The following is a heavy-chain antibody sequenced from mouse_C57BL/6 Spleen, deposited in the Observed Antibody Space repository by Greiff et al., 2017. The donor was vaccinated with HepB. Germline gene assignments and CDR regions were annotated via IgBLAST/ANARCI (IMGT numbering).Heavy chain of an antibody. CDR3: ASSVRGFFDY. J-gene: IGHJ2*01. V-gene: IGHV5-4*01. Sequence: EVQVVESGGGLVKPGGSLKLSCAASGFTFSSYAMSWVRQTPEKRLEWVATISDGGSYTYYPDNVKGRFTISRDNAKNNLYLQMSHLKSEDTAMYYCASSVRGFFDYWGQGTTLTVSS. D-gene: IGHD1-1*01. CDR2: ISDGGSYT. CDR1: GFTFSSYA.